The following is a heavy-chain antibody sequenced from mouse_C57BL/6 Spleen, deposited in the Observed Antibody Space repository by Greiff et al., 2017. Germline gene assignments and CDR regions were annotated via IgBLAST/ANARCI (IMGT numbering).Heavy chain of an antibody. D-gene: IGHD2-4*01. CDR2: ISSGGDYI. CDR1: GFTFSSYA. J-gene: IGHJ2*01. CDR3: TREGITLDY. Sequence: VKLMESGEGLVKPGGSLKLSCAASGFTFSSYAMSWVRQTPEKRLEWVAYISSGGDYIYYADTVKGRFTISRDNARNTLYLQMSSLKSEDTAMYYCTREGITLDYWGQGTTLTVSS. V-gene: IGHV5-9-1*02.